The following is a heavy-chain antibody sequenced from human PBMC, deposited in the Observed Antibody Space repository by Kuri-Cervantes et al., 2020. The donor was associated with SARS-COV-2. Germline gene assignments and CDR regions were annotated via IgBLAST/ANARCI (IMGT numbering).Heavy chain of an antibody. Sequence: GESLKISCAASGFIVSDYYMTWVRQAPGKGLEWVSVIYVHRTEYADSVKGRFTISRDNSNNTVYLQMNSLRAEDAAVYYCARGRYTNSWYYFDYWGQGTLVTVSS. CDR1: GFIVSDYY. J-gene: IGHJ4*02. V-gene: IGHV3-53*01. CDR2: IYVHRT. D-gene: IGHD6-13*01. CDR3: ARGRYTNSWYYFDY.